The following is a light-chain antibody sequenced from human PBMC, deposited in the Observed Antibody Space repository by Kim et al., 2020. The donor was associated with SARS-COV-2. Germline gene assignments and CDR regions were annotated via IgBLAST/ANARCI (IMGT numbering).Light chain of an antibody. CDR3: QKYDSDPQT. V-gene: IGKV1-27*01. J-gene: IGKJ2*01. Sequence: SASVGDSVNITCRATQGIGISLAWYQQKPGKVPRLLIYAASNLHSGVPSRFSGGGSGTDFTLTISSLQPDDIATYYCQKYDSDPQTFGPGTKLVI. CDR1: QGIGIS. CDR2: AAS.